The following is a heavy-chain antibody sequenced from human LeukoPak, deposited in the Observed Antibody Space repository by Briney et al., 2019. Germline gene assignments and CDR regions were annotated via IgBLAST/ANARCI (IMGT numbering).Heavy chain of an antibody. V-gene: IGHV3-30*18. D-gene: IGHD6-19*01. CDR2: ISYDGSNK. CDR1: GFTFRSYG. CDR3: AKDHSSGWYVDY. Sequence: GGSLRLSCAASGFTFRSYGMHWVRQAPGKGLEWVAVISYDGSNKYYADSVKGRFTISRDNSKNTLYLQMNSLRAEDTAVYYCAKDHSSGWYVDYWGQGTLVTVSS. J-gene: IGHJ4*02.